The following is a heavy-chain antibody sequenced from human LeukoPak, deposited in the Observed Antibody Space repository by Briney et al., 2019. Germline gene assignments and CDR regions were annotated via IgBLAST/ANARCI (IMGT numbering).Heavy chain of an antibody. J-gene: IGHJ6*02. CDR2: IYYSGST. V-gene: IGHV4-59*01. Sequence: SETLSLTCTVSGGSISSYYWSWIRQPPGKGLEWIGYIYYSGSTNYNPSLKSRVTMSVDTSKKQFSLKLSSVTAADTAVYFCARGPTVNNYYYGMDVWGQGNTVTVSS. CDR3: ARGPTVNNYYYGMDV. D-gene: IGHD4-17*01. CDR1: GGSISSYY.